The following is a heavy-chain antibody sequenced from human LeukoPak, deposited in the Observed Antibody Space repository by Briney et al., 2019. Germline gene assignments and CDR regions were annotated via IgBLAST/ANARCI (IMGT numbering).Heavy chain of an antibody. CDR2: ISGSGGST. D-gene: IGHD6-13*01. V-gene: IGHV3-23*01. CDR3: ARELEGALHELPSWSSSWSGGVFNY. CDR1: GFTFSSYA. Sequence: GGSLRLSCAASGFTFSSYAMSWVRQAPGKGLEWVSAISGSGGSTYYADSVKGRFTISRDNSKNTLYLQMNSLRAEDTAVYYCARELEGALHELPSWSSSWSGGVFNYWGQGTLVTVSS. J-gene: IGHJ4*02.